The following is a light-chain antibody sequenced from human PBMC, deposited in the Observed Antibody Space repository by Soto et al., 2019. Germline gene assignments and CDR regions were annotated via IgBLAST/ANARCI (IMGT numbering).Light chain of an antibody. CDR1: SGSVSFTSY. J-gene: IGLJ3*02. V-gene: IGLV8-61*01. CDR3: ALYLGGGITV. Sequence: QAVVTQEPSISVSPGGTVTLICGLTSGSVSFTSYPSWFQQTPGQAPRTLIYSTNTRSSGVSDRFSGSILGSKAALTITGAQAADESHYYCALYLGGGITVFGGGTKLPS. CDR2: STN.